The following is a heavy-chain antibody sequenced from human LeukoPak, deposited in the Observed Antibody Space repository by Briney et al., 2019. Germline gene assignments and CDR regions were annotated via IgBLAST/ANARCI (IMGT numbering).Heavy chain of an antibody. J-gene: IGHJ4*02. Sequence: ASVKVSCKASGYTFTSYYMHWVRQAPGQGLEWMGIINPSGGSTSYAQKFQGRVTMTRDTSTSTVYMELSSLRSEDTAVYYCATSPITMIVGRIEFAYWGQGTLVTVSS. V-gene: IGHV1-46*01. CDR2: INPSGGST. CDR3: ATSPITMIVGRIEFAY. CDR1: GYTFTSYY. D-gene: IGHD3-22*01.